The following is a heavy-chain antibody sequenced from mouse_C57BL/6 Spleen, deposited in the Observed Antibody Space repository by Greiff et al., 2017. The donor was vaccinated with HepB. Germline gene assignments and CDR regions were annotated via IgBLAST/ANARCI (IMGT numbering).Heavy chain of an antibody. V-gene: IGHV5-6*02. CDR1: GFTFSSYG. CDR3: AKGDYGDYYAMDY. CDR2: ISSGGSYT. J-gene: IGHJ4*01. D-gene: IGHD2-4*01. Sequence: DVKLVESGGDLVKPGGSLKLSCAASGFTFSSYGMSWVRQTPDKRLEWVATISSGGSYTYYPDSVKGRFTISRDNAKNTLYLQMSSLKSEDTAMYYCAKGDYGDYYAMDYWGQGTSVTVSS.